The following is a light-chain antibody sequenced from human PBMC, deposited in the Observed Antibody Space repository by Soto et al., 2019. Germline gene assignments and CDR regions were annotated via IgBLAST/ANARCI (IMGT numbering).Light chain of an antibody. V-gene: IGKV1-5*01. CDR3: QQYNSYSST. Sequence: DIQMTHSPSTLSATAGARVTIPCRASQSISSWLAWYQQKPGKAPKLLIYDASSLESGVPSRFSGSGSGTEFTLTISSLQPDDFATYYCQQYNSYSSTFGQGTKVDIK. CDR1: QSISSW. J-gene: IGKJ1*01. CDR2: DAS.